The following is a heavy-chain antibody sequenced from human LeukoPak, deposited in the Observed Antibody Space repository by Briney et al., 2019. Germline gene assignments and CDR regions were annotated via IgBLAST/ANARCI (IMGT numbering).Heavy chain of an antibody. CDR1: GFTFSTYA. CDR2: IRGNGDNT. J-gene: IGHJ6*02. D-gene: IGHD2/OR15-2a*01. CDR3: AKDLGTNSLNGMDV. V-gene: IGHV3-23*01. Sequence: PGGSLKLSCAASGFTFSTYAMSWVRQAPGKGLGWVSSIRGNGDNTYYPDSVKGRFTISRDNSKNTLYLQMDSLRAEDTAVYFCAKDLGTNSLNGMDVWGQGTTVTVSS.